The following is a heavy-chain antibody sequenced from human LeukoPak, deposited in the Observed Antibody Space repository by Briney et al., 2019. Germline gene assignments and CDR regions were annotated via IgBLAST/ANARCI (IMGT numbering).Heavy chain of an antibody. CDR2: ISSSSSTI. V-gene: IGHV3-48*01. CDR1: GFTFSSYS. Sequence: GGSLRLSCAASGFTFSSYSMNWVRQAPGKGLEWVSYISSSSSTIYYADSVKGRFTISRDNSKNTLYLQMNSLRAEDAAVYYCAKGTLAVASFQHWGQGTLVTVSS. D-gene: IGHD6-19*01. J-gene: IGHJ1*01. CDR3: AKGTLAVASFQH.